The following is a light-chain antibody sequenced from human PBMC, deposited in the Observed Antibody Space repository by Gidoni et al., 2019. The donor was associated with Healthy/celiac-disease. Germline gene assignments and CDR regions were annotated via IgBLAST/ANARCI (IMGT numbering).Light chain of an antibody. CDR2: GAS. CDR1: QGVSRN. Sequence: EIVMTQSPATLSVSPGERATLPCRASQGVSRNLAWYQQKPGQAPRLLIYGASTRATGIPARFSGSGSGTEFTLTISSLQSEDFAVYYCQQYNNWPELTFGGGTKVEIK. V-gene: IGKV3-15*01. J-gene: IGKJ4*01. CDR3: QQYNNWPELT.